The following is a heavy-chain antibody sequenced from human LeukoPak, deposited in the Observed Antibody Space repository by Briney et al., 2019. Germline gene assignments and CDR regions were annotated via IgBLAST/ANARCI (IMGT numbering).Heavy chain of an antibody. V-gene: IGHV1-69*01. J-gene: IGHJ4*02. CDR1: GGTFSSYA. Sequence: SVKVSCKASGGTFSSYAISWVRQAPGQGLEWMGGIIPIFGTANYAQKFQGRVTITADESTSTAYMELSSLRSEDTAVYYCARDKTGEAPGDYWGQGTLVTVSS. CDR2: IIPIFGTA. CDR3: ARDKTGEAPGDY. D-gene: IGHD1-14*01.